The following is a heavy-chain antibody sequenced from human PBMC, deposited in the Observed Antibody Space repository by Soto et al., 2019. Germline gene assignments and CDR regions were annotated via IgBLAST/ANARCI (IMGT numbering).Heavy chain of an antibody. CDR1: GFTFSNYA. D-gene: IGHD3-10*01. CDR2: ISGSGGST. CDR3: AKGPLDYGSRPEY. V-gene: IGHV3-23*01. Sequence: EVQLLESGGGLVQPGGSLRLSCAASGFTFSNYAMIWVPQAPGKGLEWVSGISGSGGSTYYADSVKGRFTISRDNSKNTLYLQVNSLRAEDTAVYYCAKGPLDYGSRPEYWGQGTLVTVSS. J-gene: IGHJ4*02.